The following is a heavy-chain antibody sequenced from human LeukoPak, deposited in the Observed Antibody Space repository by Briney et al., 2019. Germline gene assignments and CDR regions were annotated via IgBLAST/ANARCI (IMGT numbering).Heavy chain of an antibody. D-gene: IGHD6-19*01. Sequence: GSSVKVSCKVSGGTFSSYAISWVRQAPGQGLEWMGRITPIFGTANYAQKFQGRVTITTDESTSTAYMELSSLRSEDTAVYYCARDIAVAGIDYWGQGTLVTVSS. CDR1: GGTFSSYA. CDR3: ARDIAVAGIDY. CDR2: ITPIFGTA. J-gene: IGHJ4*02. V-gene: IGHV1-69*05.